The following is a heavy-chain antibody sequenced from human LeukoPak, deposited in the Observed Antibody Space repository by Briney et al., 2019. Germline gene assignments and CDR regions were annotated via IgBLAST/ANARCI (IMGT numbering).Heavy chain of an antibody. J-gene: IGHJ6*03. CDR1: GFTFSSYG. D-gene: IGHD5-24*01. CDR2: IRSKAYGGTT. V-gene: IGHV3-49*04. Sequence: GGSLRLSCAASGFTFSSYGMSWVRQAPEKGLEWVGFIRSKAYGGTTEYAASVKGRFTISRDDSKSIAYLQMNSLKTEDTAVYYCTSEMATIAGDYYYMDVWGKGTTVTISS. CDR3: TSEMATIAGDYYYMDV.